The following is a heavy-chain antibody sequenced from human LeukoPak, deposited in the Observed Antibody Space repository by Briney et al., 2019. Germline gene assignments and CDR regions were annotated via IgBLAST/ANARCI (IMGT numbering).Heavy chain of an antibody. CDR2: INSDGSST. D-gene: IGHD2-2*01. CDR1: GFTFSSYW. CDR3: SREEHECRYCSSTSCYFDY. J-gene: IGHJ4*02. Sequence: PGGSLRLSCAASGFTFSSYWMHWVRQAPGKGLVWVSRINSDGSSTSYADSVRGRFTISRDNAKNTLYLQMNSLRAEDTAMYFCSREEHECRYCSSTSCYFDYWGQGTLVTVSS. V-gene: IGHV3-74*01.